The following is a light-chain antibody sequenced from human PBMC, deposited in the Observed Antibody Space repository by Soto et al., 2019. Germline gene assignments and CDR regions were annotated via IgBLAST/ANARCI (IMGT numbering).Light chain of an antibody. CDR1: QTVTNY. Sequence: DIQMTQSPSSLSASLGDTVTITCRASQTVTNYLNWYHQRPGSSPKLLIFAASSLHSGVSSRFSGRGSGTHFTLTISSLQPEEFGTYYCLQSYDTPPWTFGQGTKVELK. J-gene: IGKJ1*01. CDR2: AAS. CDR3: LQSYDTPPWT. V-gene: IGKV1-39*01.